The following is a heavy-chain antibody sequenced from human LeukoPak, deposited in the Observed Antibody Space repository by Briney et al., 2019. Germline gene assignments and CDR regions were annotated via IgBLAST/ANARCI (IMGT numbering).Heavy chain of an antibody. CDR1: GFTFSTYT. CDR2: IRYDGSNK. V-gene: IGHV3-30*02. Sequence: GGSLRLSCAASGFTFSTYTMNWVRQAPGKGPEWVAFIRYDGSNKYYADSVKGRFTISRDNSKNTLYLQMNSLRAEDTAVYYCAKDLTNSGVYWGQGTLVTVSS. J-gene: IGHJ4*02. CDR3: AKDLTNSGVY. D-gene: IGHD3-10*01.